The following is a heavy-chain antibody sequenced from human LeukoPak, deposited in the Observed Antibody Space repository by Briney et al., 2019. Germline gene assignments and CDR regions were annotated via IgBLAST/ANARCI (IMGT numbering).Heavy chain of an antibody. CDR2: ISGSDGST. Sequence: AETLTLTCAASGFTFSSYGMSWVRQAPAKGLERVSVISGSDGSTNYADSVKGRFTIYRDNPCKTLYLQLDSLRAEAAAVYYCSQELAYIRFDNWGQGTLVTVSS. D-gene: IGHD1-1*01. CDR1: GFTFSSYG. J-gene: IGHJ4*02. CDR3: SQELAYIRFDN. V-gene: IGHV3-23*01.